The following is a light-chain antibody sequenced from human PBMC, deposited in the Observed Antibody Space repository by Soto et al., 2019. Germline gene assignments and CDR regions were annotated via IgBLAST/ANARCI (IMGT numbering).Light chain of an antibody. CDR1: SSDVGGYNY. V-gene: IGLV2-14*01. Sequence: QSALTQPASVSGSPGQSITISCTGTSSDVGGYNYVSWYQQHPGKAPKLMIYEVSNRPSGVSNRFSGSKSGNTASLTISGLQAEDEADYYCSSYTSSSKVFGGGTKLTAL. CDR3: SSYTSSSKV. CDR2: EVS. J-gene: IGLJ2*01.